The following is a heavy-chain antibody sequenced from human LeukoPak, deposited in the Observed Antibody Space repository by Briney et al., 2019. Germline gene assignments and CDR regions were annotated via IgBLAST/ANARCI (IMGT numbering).Heavy chain of an antibody. D-gene: IGHD1-26*01. J-gene: IGHJ4*02. CDR1: GFTFSSYA. CDR3: AKGDTTWELPHDY. Sequence: GGSLRLSCAVSGFTFSSYAMNWVRQAPGKGLEWVSAISGSGGSTYYADSVKGRFTISRDKSKNTLYLQMNSLRAEDTAVYYCAKGDTTWELPHDYWGQGTLVTVSS. CDR2: ISGSGGST. V-gene: IGHV3-23*01.